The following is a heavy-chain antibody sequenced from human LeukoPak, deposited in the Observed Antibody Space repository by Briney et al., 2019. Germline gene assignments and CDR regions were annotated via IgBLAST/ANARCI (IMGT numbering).Heavy chain of an antibody. V-gene: IGHV4-59*01. Sequence: SETLSLTCTVSGGSISSYYWSWIRQPPGKGPEWIGFFYYSGSTNYNPSLKSRVTISADTSKNQVSLKLRSVTAADTAVYYCASQYHDILTGYYIGAFDVWGQGTMVTVSS. D-gene: IGHD3-9*01. CDR3: ASQYHDILTGYYIGAFDV. CDR2: FYYSGST. CDR1: GGSISSYY. J-gene: IGHJ3*01.